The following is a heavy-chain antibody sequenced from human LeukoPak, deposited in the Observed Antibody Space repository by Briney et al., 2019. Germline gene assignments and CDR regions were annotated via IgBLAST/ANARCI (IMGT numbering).Heavy chain of an antibody. J-gene: IGHJ4*02. CDR2: INHSGST. CDR3: ARGPVLNYDCGGYYYFDY. Sequence: PSETLSLTCVVYGGSFSANYWNWIRQPPGRGLEWIGEINHSGSTKYNPSLKSRVTISVDTSKNQFSLKLSSVTAADTAVYYCARGPVLNYDCGGYYYFDYWGQGTLVTVSS. V-gene: IGHV4-34*01. CDR1: GGSFSANY. D-gene: IGHD3-22*01.